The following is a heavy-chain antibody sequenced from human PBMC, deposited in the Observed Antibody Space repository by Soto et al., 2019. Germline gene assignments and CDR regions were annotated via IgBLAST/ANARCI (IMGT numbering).Heavy chain of an antibody. V-gene: IGHV3-30*18. J-gene: IGHJ6*02. CDR3: AKDQLERIYNYYYGMDV. CDR1: GFEFSDFG. Sequence: QVQLVESGGGVVQPGMSLRLSCAASGFEFSDFGMDWVRQAPGKGLEWVAVISYDGNHQFYADSVKGRFMISRDDSEQMLYLEMNALKDDDTAVYYGAKDQLERIYNYYYGMDVWGQGTTVTVS. D-gene: IGHD1-1*01. CDR2: ISYDGNHQ.